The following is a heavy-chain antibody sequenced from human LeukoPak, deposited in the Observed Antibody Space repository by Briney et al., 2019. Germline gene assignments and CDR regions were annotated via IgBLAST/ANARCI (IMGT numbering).Heavy chain of an antibody. D-gene: IGHD6-6*01. CDR2: ISPSGGST. Sequence: ASVKVSCKAFGYTFTSNYMHWVRQAPGQGPEWMGVISPSGGSTTYAQKFQGRVTLTRDMSTSTDYLELSSLRSEDTAVYYCAREISSSSGRAFDYWGQGTLVTVSS. CDR3: AREISSSSGRAFDY. V-gene: IGHV1-46*01. J-gene: IGHJ4*02. CDR1: GYTFTSNY.